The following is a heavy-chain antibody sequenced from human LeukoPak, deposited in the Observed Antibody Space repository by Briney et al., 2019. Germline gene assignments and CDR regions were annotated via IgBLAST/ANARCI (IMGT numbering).Heavy chain of an antibody. CDR2: INPNSGGT. Sequence: GASVKGSCKASGYTFTGYYMDWVRQAPGQGLEWMGRINPNSGGTNYAQKFQGRVTMTRDTSISTAYMELSRLRSDDTAVYYCAREDNLGSGSSPIDYWGQGTLVTVSS. D-gene: IGHD6-19*01. CDR1: GYTFTGYY. V-gene: IGHV1-2*06. J-gene: IGHJ4*02. CDR3: AREDNLGSGSSPIDY.